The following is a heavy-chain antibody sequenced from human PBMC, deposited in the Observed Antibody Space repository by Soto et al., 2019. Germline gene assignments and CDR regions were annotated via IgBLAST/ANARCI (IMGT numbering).Heavy chain of an antibody. Sequence: QVQLVESGGGVVQPGRSLRLSCAASGFTFSSYGMHWVRQAPGKGLEWVAVIWYDGSNKYYADSVKGRFTISRDNSKNTLDLQMNSVRDEDTAVYYCARGADDDVWGSDYWGQGTLVTVSS. CDR2: IWYDGSNK. CDR1: GFTFSSYG. D-gene: IGHD3-16*01. V-gene: IGHV3-33*01. J-gene: IGHJ4*02. CDR3: ARGADDDVWGSDY.